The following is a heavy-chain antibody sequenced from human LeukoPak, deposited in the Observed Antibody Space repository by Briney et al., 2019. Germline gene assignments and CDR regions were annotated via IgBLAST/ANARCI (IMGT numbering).Heavy chain of an antibody. CDR1: GYTLTSYD. D-gene: IGHD6-19*01. CDR2: MNPNSGNT. J-gene: IGHJ4*02. V-gene: IGHV1-8*01. Sequence: ASVKVSCKASGYTLTSYDINWVRQATGQGLEWMGWMNPNSGNTGYAQKFQGRVTMTRNTSISTAYMELSSLRSEDTAVYYCARGLARAVAGSNPRDYWGQGTLVTVSS. CDR3: ARGLARAVAGSNPRDY.